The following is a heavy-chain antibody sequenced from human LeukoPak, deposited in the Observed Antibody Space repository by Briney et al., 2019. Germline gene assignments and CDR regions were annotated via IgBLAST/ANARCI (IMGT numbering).Heavy chain of an antibody. CDR1: GFNFDDFA. Sequence: GGSLRLSCAASGFNFDDFAMHWVRQAPGKGLEWVAGLSGNSGSMGYADSVQGRFTISRDNAKNSLYLQMNSLRTEDTALYYCAKWGIPALGTDDAFDIWGQGTMVTVST. CDR2: LSGNSGSM. V-gene: IGHV3-9*01. J-gene: IGHJ3*02. CDR3: AKWGIPALGTDDAFDI. D-gene: IGHD6-13*01.